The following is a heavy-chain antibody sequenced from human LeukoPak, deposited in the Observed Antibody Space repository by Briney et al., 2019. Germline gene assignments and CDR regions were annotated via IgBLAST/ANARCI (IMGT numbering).Heavy chain of an antibody. J-gene: IGHJ4*02. CDR3: ARDTRAMVRGVIINFDY. D-gene: IGHD3-10*01. CDR2: INPNSGGT. CDR1: GYTFTGYY. Sequence: GASVKVSCKASGYTFTGYYMHWVRQAPGQGLEWMGWINPNSGGTNYAQKFQGRVTMTRDTSISTAYMELSRLRSDDTAVYYCARDTRAMVRGVIINFDYWGQGTLVTVSS. V-gene: IGHV1-2*02.